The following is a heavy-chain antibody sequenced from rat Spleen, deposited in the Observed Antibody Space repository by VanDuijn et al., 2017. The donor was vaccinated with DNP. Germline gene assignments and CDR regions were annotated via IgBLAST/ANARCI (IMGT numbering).Heavy chain of an antibody. CDR2: IWTGGNT. D-gene: IGHD1-9*01. CDR3: SRDRDSIGIRTWYFDF. V-gene: IGHV2-30*01. J-gene: IGHJ1*01. CDR1: GFSLTSYN. Sequence: QVQLKESGPGLVQPSQTLSLTCTVSGFSLTSYNVHWVRQPTGKGLEWMGIIWTGGNTDYNSTLKSRLSISRDISKSQVFLKMDSPQTEDSAIYFCSRDRDSIGIRTWYFDFWGPGTMVTVSS.